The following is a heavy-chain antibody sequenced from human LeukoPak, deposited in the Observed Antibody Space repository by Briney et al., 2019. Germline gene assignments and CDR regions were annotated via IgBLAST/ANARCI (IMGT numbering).Heavy chain of an antibody. CDR1: GFTFSSYA. Sequence: SGGSLRLSCAASGFTFSSYAMSWVRQAPGKGLEWVSAISSSGGSTYFADSVKGRFTISRDNSKNTLYLQMNSLRAEDTAVYYCTKSGTGYSSGWYQYRGQGTLVTVSS. D-gene: IGHD6-19*01. CDR2: ISSSGGST. V-gene: IGHV3-23*01. J-gene: IGHJ4*02. CDR3: TKSGTGYSSGWYQY.